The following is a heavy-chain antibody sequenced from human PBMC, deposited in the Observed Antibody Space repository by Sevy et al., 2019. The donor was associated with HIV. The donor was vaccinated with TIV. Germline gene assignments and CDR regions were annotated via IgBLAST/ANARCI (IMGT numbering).Heavy chain of an antibody. CDR3: ARVPLGRYDFWSGSIPYGMDV. Sequence: ETLSLTCTVSGGSISSYYWSWIRQPPGKGLEWIGYIYYSGSTNYNPSLKSRVTISVDTSKNQFSLKLSSVTAADTAVYYCARVPLGRYDFWSGSIPYGMDVWGQGTTVTVSS. CDR1: GGSISSYY. CDR2: IYYSGST. V-gene: IGHV4-59*12. D-gene: IGHD3-3*01. J-gene: IGHJ6*02.